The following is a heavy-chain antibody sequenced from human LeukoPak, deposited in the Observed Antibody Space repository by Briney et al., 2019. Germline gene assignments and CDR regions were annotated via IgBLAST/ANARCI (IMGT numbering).Heavy chain of an antibody. CDR2: ISSNAATS. V-gene: IGHV3-64*01. CDR1: GFTFTSYA. J-gene: IGHJ4*02. D-gene: IGHD2-8*01. Sequence: QPGGSLRLSCAASGFTFTSYAMYWVRQAPGRGLEYVPAISSNAATSYYASSVKGRFTISRDTSKSTLYPQMGSLRAEDTAVYYCARRERNAFDYWGQGALVTVSS. CDR3: ARRERNAFDY.